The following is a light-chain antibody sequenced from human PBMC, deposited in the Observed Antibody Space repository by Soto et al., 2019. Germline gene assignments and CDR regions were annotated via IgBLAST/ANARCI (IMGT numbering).Light chain of an antibody. Sequence: EIVXXXXXXTLSLSPGERATLSCRASQSVSSYLAWYQQKPGQAPRLLTYDASNRATGIPARFSGGGSGTDFTLTISGLEPEDFAVYYWQQRSNWPPYTFGQGTKLEIK. CDR3: QQRSNWPPYT. J-gene: IGKJ2*01. CDR2: DAS. V-gene: IGKV3-11*01. CDR1: QSVSSY.